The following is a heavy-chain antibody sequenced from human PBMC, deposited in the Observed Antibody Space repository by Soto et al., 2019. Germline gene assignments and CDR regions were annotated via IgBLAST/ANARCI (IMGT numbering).Heavy chain of an antibody. D-gene: IGHD6-13*01. Sequence: EVQLLESGGGLVQPGGSLRLSCAASGFTFSSYAMSWVRQAPGKGLEWVSVISGSGDSTYYADSVRGRFTISRDNSKNALYLIMNTLRADDTAVYYCAKDRDGAAASPTKFYGMDVWGQGTTVTVSS. CDR1: GFTFSSYA. CDR2: ISGSGDST. CDR3: AKDRDGAAASPTKFYGMDV. J-gene: IGHJ6*02. V-gene: IGHV3-23*01.